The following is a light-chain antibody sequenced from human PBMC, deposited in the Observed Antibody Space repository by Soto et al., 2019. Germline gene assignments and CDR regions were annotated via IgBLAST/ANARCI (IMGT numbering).Light chain of an antibody. CDR3: QQSDSLPPT. V-gene: IGKV1-33*01. CDR2: DAI. CDR1: QDINNF. Sequence: DIQMTQSPSSLSASVGDRVTITCQASQDINNFLHWYEQRPGKAPKLLIYDAIKLDTGVPSRFSGSGSGTHFTFTISILQPEDIATYFCQQSDSLPPTFGGGTKVEI. J-gene: IGKJ4*01.